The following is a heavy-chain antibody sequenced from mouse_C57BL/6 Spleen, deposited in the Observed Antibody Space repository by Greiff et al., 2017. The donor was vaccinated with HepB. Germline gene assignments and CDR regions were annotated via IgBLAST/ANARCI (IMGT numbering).Heavy chain of an antibody. CDR2: IYPGSGNT. CDR3: ARGEEGY. CDR1: GYTFTSYY. J-gene: IGHJ2*01. Sequence: QVQLQQPGAELVKPGASVKMSCKASGYTFTSYYINWVKQRPGQGLEWIARIYPGSGNTYYNEKFKGKATLTAEKSSSTAYMQLSGLTSEDSAVYFCARGEEGYWGQGTTLTVSS. V-gene: IGHV1-76*01.